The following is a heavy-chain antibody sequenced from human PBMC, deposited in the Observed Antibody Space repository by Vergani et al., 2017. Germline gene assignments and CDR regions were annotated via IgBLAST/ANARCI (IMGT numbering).Heavy chain of an antibody. CDR3: ARDSQYYYDSSDNGYYFDY. V-gene: IGHV1-18*01. CDR1: GYTFTSYG. CDR2: ISAYNGNT. Sequence: QVQLVQSGAEVKKPGASVKVSCKTSGYTFTSYGISWVRQAPGQGLEWMGWISAYNGNTDYAQKFQGRVTITADESTSTAYMELSSLRSEDTAVYYCARDSQYYYDSSDNGYYFDYWGQGTLVTVSS. D-gene: IGHD3-22*01. J-gene: IGHJ4*02.